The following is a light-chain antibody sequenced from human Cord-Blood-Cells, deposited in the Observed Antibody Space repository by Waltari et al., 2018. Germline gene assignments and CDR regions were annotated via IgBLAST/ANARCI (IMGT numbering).Light chain of an antibody. Sequence: EIVLTQSPATLAEYPGARATHSYRASQSVSSNLAWYQQQPGQAPRLLIYGASTTATGIPARFSGSGSGTEFTLTISSLQSEDFAVYYCQQYNNWPPYTFGQGTKLEIK. J-gene: IGKJ2*01. CDR3: QQYNNWPPYT. CDR2: GAS. V-gene: IGKV3-15*01. CDR1: QSVSSN.